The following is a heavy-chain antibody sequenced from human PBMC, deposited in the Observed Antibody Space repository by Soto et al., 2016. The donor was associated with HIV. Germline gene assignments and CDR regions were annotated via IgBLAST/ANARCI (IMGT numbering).Heavy chain of an antibody. J-gene: IGHJ4*02. D-gene: IGHD6-13*01. Sequence: EVQLLESGGGLVQPGGSLRLSCAASRFTFSGYAMSWVRQAPGKGLEWVSVISGSGGSTYYADSVKGRFTISRDNSKKTLYLQMNSLRAEDTAVYYCAEAGAGYSSSWYGAFDYWGQGTLVTVSS. CDR1: RFTFSGYA. CDR2: ISGSGGST. CDR3: AEAGAGYSSSWYGAFDY. V-gene: IGHV3-23*01.